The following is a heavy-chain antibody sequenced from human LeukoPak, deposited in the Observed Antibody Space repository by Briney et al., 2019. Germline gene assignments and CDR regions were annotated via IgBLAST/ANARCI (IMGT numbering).Heavy chain of an antibody. Sequence: GGSLRLSCAASGFTFSSYGMHWVRQAPGKGLEWVAFIRYDGSNKYYADSVKGRFTISRDNSKNTLYLQMNSLRAEDTAVYYCANREYCSCTSCYYFDYWGQGTLVTVSS. J-gene: IGHJ4*02. CDR2: IRYDGSNK. CDR1: GFTFSSYG. V-gene: IGHV3-30*02. CDR3: ANREYCSCTSCYYFDY. D-gene: IGHD2-2*01.